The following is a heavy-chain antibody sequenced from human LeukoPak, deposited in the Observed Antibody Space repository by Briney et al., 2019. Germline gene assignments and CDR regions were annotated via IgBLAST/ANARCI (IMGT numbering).Heavy chain of an antibody. D-gene: IGHD1-26*01. CDR2: ISAHNGNT. CDR1: GYTFTGYY. Sequence: ASVKVSCKASGYTFTGYYMHWVRQAPGQGLEWMGWISAHNGNTNYAQKLQGRVTMTTDTSTSTAYMELRSLRSDDTAVYYCARALRRELPLYFQHWGQGTLVTVSS. J-gene: IGHJ1*01. V-gene: IGHV1-18*04. CDR3: ARALRRELPLYFQH.